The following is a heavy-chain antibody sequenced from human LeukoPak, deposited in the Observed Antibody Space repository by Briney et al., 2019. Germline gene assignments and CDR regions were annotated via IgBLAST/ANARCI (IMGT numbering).Heavy chain of an antibody. D-gene: IGHD6-13*01. CDR2: INSDGSST. CDR3: AKASRGSWSSDY. CDR1: GFTFSSYW. Sequence: GGSLRLSCAASGFTFSSYWMHWVRQAPGKGLVWVSRINSDGSSTSYADSVKGRFTISRDNSKNTLYLQMNSLRAEDTAVYYCAKASRGSWSSDYWGQGTLVTVSS. J-gene: IGHJ4*02. V-gene: IGHV3-74*01.